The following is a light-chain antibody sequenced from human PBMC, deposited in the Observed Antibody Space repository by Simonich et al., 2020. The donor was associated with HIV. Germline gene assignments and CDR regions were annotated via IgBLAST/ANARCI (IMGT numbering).Light chain of an antibody. V-gene: IGKV3-15*01. Sequence: IVMTQSPATLSVSPGERATLSCRASQSFSINLAWYQQKPGQAPRLLIFDASTRATGVPAKFSGSGSGTEFTLTISSIQSEDFAVYYCQQYNNRPLTFGGGTKVEIK. CDR1: QSFSIN. CDR2: DAS. J-gene: IGKJ4*01. CDR3: QQYNNRPLT.